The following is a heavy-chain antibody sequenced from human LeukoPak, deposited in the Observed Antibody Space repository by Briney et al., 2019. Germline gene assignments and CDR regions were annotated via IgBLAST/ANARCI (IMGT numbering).Heavy chain of an antibody. CDR3: ARDDYYYGSGSTNHFDY. D-gene: IGHD3-10*01. V-gene: IGHV1-18*01. CDR1: GYTFTSYG. CDR2: ISAYNGNT. J-gene: IGHJ4*02. Sequence: ASVKVSCKASGYTFTSYGISWARQAPGQGLEWMGWISAYNGNTNYAQKLQGRVTMTTDTSTSTAYMELRSLRSDDTAVYYCARDDYYYGSGSTNHFDYWGQGTLVTVSS.